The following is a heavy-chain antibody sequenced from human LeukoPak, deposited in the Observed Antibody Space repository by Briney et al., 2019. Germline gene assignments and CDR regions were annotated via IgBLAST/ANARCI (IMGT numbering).Heavy chain of an antibody. CDR2: ISYDGTNK. D-gene: IGHD4-17*01. CDR1: GFTFINYG. Sequence: WGSLRLSCAASGFTFINYGMHWVRQAPGKGLEWVAVISYDGTNKYYADSVKGRFTISRDNSKNTLYLQMNSLKTDDTAVYYCANYGDYQYFDYWGQGTPVTVSS. J-gene: IGHJ4*02. V-gene: IGHV3-30*18. CDR3: ANYGDYQYFDY.